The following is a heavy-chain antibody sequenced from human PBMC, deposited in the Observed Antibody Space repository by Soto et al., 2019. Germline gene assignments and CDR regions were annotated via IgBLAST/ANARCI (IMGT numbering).Heavy chain of an antibody. CDR1: GFTLSNFA. J-gene: IGHJ4*02. Sequence: EVQLLESGGGLVQPGGSLRLSCAASGFTLSNFAMSWVRQAPGKGLEWVSVVSGSGITTKYADSVKGRFIISRDNPNKTLSLQMHSLRAEETGVYYCVAGRLRGLDNGNFDYWGQGTLVTVSS. CDR2: VSGSGITT. CDR3: VAGRLRGLDNGNFDY. V-gene: IGHV3-23*01. D-gene: IGHD1-20*01.